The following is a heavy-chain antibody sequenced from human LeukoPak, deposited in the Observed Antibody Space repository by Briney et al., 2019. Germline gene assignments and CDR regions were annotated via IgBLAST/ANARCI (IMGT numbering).Heavy chain of an antibody. Sequence: SETLSLTCTVSGGSISSYYWSWIRQPPGKGLEWIGYIYYSGSTNYNPSLRSRVTISVDTSKNQFSLKLTSVTAADTAVYYCARGGAYFDYWGQGTLVTVSS. CDR2: IYYSGST. CDR1: GGSISSYY. D-gene: IGHD1-26*01. J-gene: IGHJ4*02. V-gene: IGHV4-59*01. CDR3: ARGGAYFDY.